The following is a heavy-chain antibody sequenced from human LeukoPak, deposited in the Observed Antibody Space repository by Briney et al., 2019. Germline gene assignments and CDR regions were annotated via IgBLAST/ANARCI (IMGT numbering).Heavy chain of an antibody. Sequence: NPSETLSLTCAVYGGSFSGYYWSWIRQPPGKGLEWIGEINHSGSTNYNPSLKSRVTISVDTSKNQFSLKLSSVTAADTAVYYCARVRGLLLWFGELLYPNWFDPWGQGTLVIVSS. CDR3: ARVRGLLLWFGELLYPNWFDP. CDR2: INHSGST. J-gene: IGHJ5*02. CDR1: GGSFSGYY. D-gene: IGHD3-10*01. V-gene: IGHV4-34*01.